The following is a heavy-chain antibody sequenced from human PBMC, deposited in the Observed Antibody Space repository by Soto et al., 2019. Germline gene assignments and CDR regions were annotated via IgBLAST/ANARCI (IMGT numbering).Heavy chain of an antibody. D-gene: IGHD1-20*01. CDR2: ISGSGGST. V-gene: IGHV3-23*01. J-gene: IGHJ6*03. CDR1: GFTFSSYA. CDR3: AKRGXGITGKLPYYYMDV. Sequence: GSLRLSCAASGFTFSSYAMSWVRQAPGKGLEWVSAISGSGGSTYYADSVKGRFTISRDNSKNTLYLQMNSLRAEDTAVYYCAKRGXGITGKLPYYYMDVWGKGTTVTVSS.